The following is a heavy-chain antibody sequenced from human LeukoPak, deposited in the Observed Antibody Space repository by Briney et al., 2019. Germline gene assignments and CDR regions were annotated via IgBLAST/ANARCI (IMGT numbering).Heavy chain of an antibody. CDR2: MNPNSGNT. Sequence: GASVKVSCKASGYTFTSYDINWVRQATGQGLEWMGWMNPNSGNTGYAQRFQGRVTITRNTSISTAYMELSSLRSEDTAVYYWARVHGSGPRYYYYMDVWGKGTTVTVSS. CDR1: GYTFTSYD. J-gene: IGHJ6*03. D-gene: IGHD3-10*01. CDR3: ARVHGSGPRYYYYMDV. V-gene: IGHV1-8*03.